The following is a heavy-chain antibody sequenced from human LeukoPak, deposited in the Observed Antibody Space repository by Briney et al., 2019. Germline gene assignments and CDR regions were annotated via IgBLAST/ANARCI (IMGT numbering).Heavy chain of an antibody. Sequence: SETLSLTCTVSGGSISSYYWSWIRQPPGKGLEWIGYIYYSGSTNYNPSLKSRVTISVDTSKNQFSLKPSSVTAADTAVYYCAREVAGSGLSYNWFDPWGQGTLVTVSS. CDR3: AREVAGSGLSYNWFDP. J-gene: IGHJ5*02. V-gene: IGHV4-59*01. D-gene: IGHD6-19*01. CDR2: IYYSGST. CDR1: GGSISSYY.